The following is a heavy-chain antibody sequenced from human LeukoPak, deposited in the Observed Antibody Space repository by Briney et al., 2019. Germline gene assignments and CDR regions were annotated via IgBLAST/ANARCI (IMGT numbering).Heavy chain of an antibody. CDR3: AREFGGGYGGFDY. J-gene: IGHJ4*02. CDR1: GFTFSSYG. V-gene: IGHV3-33*01. Sequence: GGSLRLSCAASGFTFSSYGMHWVRQAPGKGLEWVAVIWYDGSNKYYADSVKGRFTISRDNSKSTLYLQMNSLRAEDTAVYYCAREFGGGYGGFDYWGQGTLVTVSS. CDR2: IWYDGSNK. D-gene: IGHD3-16*01.